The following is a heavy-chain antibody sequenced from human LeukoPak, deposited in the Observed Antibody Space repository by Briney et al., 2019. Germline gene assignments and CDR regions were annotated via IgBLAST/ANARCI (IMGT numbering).Heavy chain of an antibody. Sequence: ASVKVSCKASGGTFSSYAISWVRQAPGQGLEWMGGIIPIFGTANYAQKFQGRVTITTDESTSTAYMELSSLRSEDTAVYYCARSPSAIYGSGSYYSFDYWGQGTLVTVSS. CDR3: ARSPSAIYGSGSYYSFDY. CDR1: GGTFSSYA. CDR2: IIPIFGTA. J-gene: IGHJ4*02. V-gene: IGHV1-69*05. D-gene: IGHD3-10*01.